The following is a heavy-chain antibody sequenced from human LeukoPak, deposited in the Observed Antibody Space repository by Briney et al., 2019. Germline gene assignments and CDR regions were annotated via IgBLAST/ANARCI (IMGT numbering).Heavy chain of an antibody. CDR1: GYTFTGYY. CDR2: MNPNSGNT. CDR3: ARGRGYYDPNMDV. J-gene: IGHJ6*03. Sequence: ASVKVSCKASGYTFTGYYMHWVRQAPGQGLEWMGWMNPNSGNTGYAQKFQGRVTITRNTSISTAYMELSSLRSEDTAVYYCARGRGYYDPNMDVWGKGTTVTVSS. D-gene: IGHD3-3*01. V-gene: IGHV1-8*03.